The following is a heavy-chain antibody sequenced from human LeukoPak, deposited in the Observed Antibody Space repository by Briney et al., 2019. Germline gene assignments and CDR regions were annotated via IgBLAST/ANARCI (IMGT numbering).Heavy chain of an antibody. CDR3: ARLDYGDFYFDY. V-gene: IGHV4-31*11. Sequence: PSETLSLTCAVYGGSFSGYYWSWIRQHPGKGLEWIGYIYYSGSTYYNPSLKSRVTISVDTSKNQFSLKLSSVTAADTAVYYCARLDYGDFYFDYWGQGTLVTVSS. CDR1: GGSFSGYY. D-gene: IGHD4-17*01. J-gene: IGHJ4*02. CDR2: IYYSGST.